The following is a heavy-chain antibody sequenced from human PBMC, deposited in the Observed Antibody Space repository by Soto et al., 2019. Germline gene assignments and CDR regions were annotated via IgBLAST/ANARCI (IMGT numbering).Heavy chain of an antibody. J-gene: IGHJ5*02. D-gene: IGHD3-22*01. CDR3: VKTYDGSGQPSHYFDP. CDR2: INPNSGGT. V-gene: IGHV1-2*02. Sequence: QVQLVQSGAEVKKPGASVKVSCEASGYTFTDYFIHWVRQAPGQGLEWMGWINPNSGGTNYAQVFRGRVTMTRDTSISTAYMDLSGLRSDDTATYYCVKTYDGSGQPSHYFDPWGQGTPVTVSS. CDR1: GYTFTDYF.